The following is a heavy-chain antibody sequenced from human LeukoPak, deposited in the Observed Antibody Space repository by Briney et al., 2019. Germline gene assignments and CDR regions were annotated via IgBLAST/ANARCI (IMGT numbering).Heavy chain of an antibody. D-gene: IGHD2-8*01. CDR1: GGSFSGYY. Sequence: SETLSLTCAVYGGSFSGYYWSWIRQPPGKGLEWIGEINHSGSTNYNPSLKSRVTISVDTSKNQFSLKLSSATAADTAVYYCARRDSIVLMVYRGANWFDPWGQGTLVTVSS. V-gene: IGHV4-34*01. CDR2: INHSGST. CDR3: ARRDSIVLMVYRGANWFDP. J-gene: IGHJ5*02.